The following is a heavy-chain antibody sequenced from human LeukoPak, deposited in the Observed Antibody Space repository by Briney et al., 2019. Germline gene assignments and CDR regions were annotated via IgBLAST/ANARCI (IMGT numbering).Heavy chain of an antibody. CDR2: IYSGGST. Sequence: GGSLRLSCAASGFTFSSYAMSWVRQAPGKGLEWVSVIYSGGSTYYADSVKGRFTITRDNSKNTLYLQMNSLRAEDTAVYYCARQSIAARPGYYYYMDVWGKGTTVTVSS. D-gene: IGHD6-6*01. CDR1: GFTFSSYA. J-gene: IGHJ6*03. CDR3: ARQSIAARPGYYYYMDV. V-gene: IGHV3-23*03.